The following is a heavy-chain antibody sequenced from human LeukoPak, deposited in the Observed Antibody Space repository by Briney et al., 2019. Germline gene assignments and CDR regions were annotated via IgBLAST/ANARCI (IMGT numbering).Heavy chain of an antibody. D-gene: IGHD2-2*01. V-gene: IGHV3-48*02. Sequence: GGSLRLSCAASGFTFSSYSMNWVRQAPGKGLEWVSYISSSSSTIYYADSVKGRFTISRDNAKDSLYLQMNSQRDEDTAVYYCARGDPLYTIVVVPAAISAFDIWGQGTMVTVSS. J-gene: IGHJ3*02. CDR2: ISSSSSTI. CDR1: GFTFSSYS. CDR3: ARGDPLYTIVVVPAAISAFDI.